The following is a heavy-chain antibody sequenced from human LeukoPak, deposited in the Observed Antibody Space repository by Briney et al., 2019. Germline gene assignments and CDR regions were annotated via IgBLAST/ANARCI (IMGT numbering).Heavy chain of an antibody. CDR2: ISSSSSHI. CDR1: GFTFSSYS. D-gene: IGHD5-12*01. CDR3: ARDPIRGDAFDI. Sequence: GGSLRLSCAASGFTFSSYSMNWVRQAPGKGLEWVSSISSSSSHIYYADSVKGRFTISRDNAKNSLYLQMNSLRAEDTAVYYCARDPIRGDAFDIWGQGTMVTVSS. V-gene: IGHV3-21*01. J-gene: IGHJ3*02.